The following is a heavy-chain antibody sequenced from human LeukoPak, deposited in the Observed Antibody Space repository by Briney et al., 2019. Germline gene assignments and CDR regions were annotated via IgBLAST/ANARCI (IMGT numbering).Heavy chain of an antibody. CDR3: ARLFFVIDT. D-gene: IGHD3-3*01. J-gene: IGHJ5*02. V-gene: IGHV4-39*01. CDR1: GASISNSAYY. Sequence: SETLSLSCTVSGASISNSAYYWLWIRQPPGEGLECIGTVHYSGSTFYNPSLKSRVNISADTSKNQFSLQLSSVTAADTAVYYCARLFFVIDTWGQGTLVTVSS. CDR2: VHYSGST.